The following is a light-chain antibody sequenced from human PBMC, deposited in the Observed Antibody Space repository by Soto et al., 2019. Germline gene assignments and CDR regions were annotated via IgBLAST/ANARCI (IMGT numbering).Light chain of an antibody. Sequence: EIVLTQSPGTLSLSPGERATLSCRASQSISSSYLAWFQQKPGQAPRLLIYGASTRATGIPDRFTGRGSGTDFGLTISSLDPEDFGVYYCQQYGISPRTFGQGTKVEIK. J-gene: IGKJ1*01. V-gene: IGKV3-20*01. CDR3: QQYGISPRT. CDR1: QSISSSY. CDR2: GAS.